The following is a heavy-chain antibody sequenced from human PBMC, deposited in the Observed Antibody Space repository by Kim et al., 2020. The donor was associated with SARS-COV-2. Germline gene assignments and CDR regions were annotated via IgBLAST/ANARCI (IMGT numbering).Heavy chain of an antibody. V-gene: IGHV3-73*01. CDR2: IRGKPDNYAT. J-gene: IGHJ4*02. CDR1: GFTFSGSA. D-gene: IGHD3-22*01. Sequence: GGSLRLSCAASGFTFSGSAMHWVRQASGKGLDWVGRIRGKPDNYATSYGASVKGRFTISRDGSKNTAYLQMNNLKTEDTAVYYCIRYYYDSSGSGVYWGQGTLVTVSS. CDR3: IRYYYDSSGSGVY.